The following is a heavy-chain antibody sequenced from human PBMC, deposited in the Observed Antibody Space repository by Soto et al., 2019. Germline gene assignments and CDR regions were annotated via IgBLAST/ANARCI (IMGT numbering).Heavy chain of an antibody. V-gene: IGHV3-74*01. Sequence: EVKLVESGGGLVQPGGSRKLSCAPSGFTFGNYWMPWFRHFPGKGLEWVARFNGDGISLKYANSVKGRLTISRDNAKNTLYLAMKSLRGEDSAVYFGARRLVDTTTHAYYYYALDVWGQGTPVTVS. D-gene: IGHD6-19*01. CDR2: FNGDGISL. CDR1: GFTFGNYW. J-gene: IGHJ6*02. CDR3: ARRLVDTTTHAYYYYALDV.